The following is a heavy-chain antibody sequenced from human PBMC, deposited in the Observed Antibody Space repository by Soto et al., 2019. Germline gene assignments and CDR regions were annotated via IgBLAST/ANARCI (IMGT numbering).Heavy chain of an antibody. CDR3: ARDFYYDSSGYYYAFDY. Sequence: SVKVSCKASGGTFSSYAISWVRQAPGQGLEWMGGIIPIFGTANYAQKFQGRVTITADESTSTAYMELSSLRSEDTAVYYCARDFYYDSSGYYYAFDYWGQGTLVTVSS. CDR1: GGTFSSYA. CDR2: IIPIFGTA. V-gene: IGHV1-69*13. J-gene: IGHJ4*02. D-gene: IGHD3-22*01.